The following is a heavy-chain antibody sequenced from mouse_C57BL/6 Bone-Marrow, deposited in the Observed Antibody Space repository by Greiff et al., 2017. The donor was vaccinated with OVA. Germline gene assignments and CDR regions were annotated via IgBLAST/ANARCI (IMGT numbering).Heavy chain of an antibody. J-gene: IGHJ4*01. V-gene: IGHV8-8*01. D-gene: IGHD1-1*01. CDR1: GFSLSTFGMG. Sequence: QVTLKVSGPGILQPSQTLSLTCSFSGFSLSTFGMGVGWIRQPSGKGLEWLAHIWWDDDKYYNPALKSRLTISKDTSKNQVFLKIAKVDTADTATYYCARGNYYGSSYGYAMDYWGQGTSVTVSS. CDR3: ARGNYYGSSYGYAMDY. CDR2: IWWDDDK.